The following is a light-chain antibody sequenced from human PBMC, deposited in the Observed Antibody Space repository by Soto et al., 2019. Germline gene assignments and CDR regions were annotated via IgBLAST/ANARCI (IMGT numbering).Light chain of an antibody. V-gene: IGKV1-16*01. CDR1: QSIGRF. J-gene: IGKJ4*01. Sequence: DIQMTQSPSSLSASVGDRVTITCRASQSIGRFLNWYQQKPGKAPKLLIYAASSLQSGVPSRFSGSGSGTEFTLTISSLQPDDFATYYCQQYNSYPLTFGGGTKVDIK. CDR3: QQYNSYPLT. CDR2: AAS.